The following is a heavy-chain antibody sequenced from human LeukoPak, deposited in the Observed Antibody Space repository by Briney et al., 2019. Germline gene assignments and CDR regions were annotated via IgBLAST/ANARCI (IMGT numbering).Heavy chain of an antibody. CDR2: MNPSGST. CDR3: ARRGPYGDYVDS. CDR1: GGSISSYY. J-gene: IGHJ4*02. V-gene: IGHV4-34*01. D-gene: IGHD4-17*01. Sequence: SETLSLTCTVSGGSISSYYWSWIRQPPGKGLEWIGEMNPSGSTNYNPSLKSRVTISVDTSKNQFSLQLSSVTAADTAVYYCARRGPYGDYVDSWGQGTLVTVSS.